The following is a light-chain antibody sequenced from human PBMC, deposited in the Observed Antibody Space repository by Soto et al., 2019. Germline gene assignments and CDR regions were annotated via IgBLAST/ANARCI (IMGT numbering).Light chain of an antibody. J-gene: IGKJ1*01. CDR3: QHYNTYSTWT. CDR2: AAS. V-gene: IGKV1-17*01. Sequence: DIQMTQSPSSLSASVGDRVTITCRVSQTTSNYLNRYQLESGKAPKRLIYAASSLQSWVPSRFSGSGSGTEFTLTISSLQPDDFATYYCQHYNTYSTWTFGQGTKVDTK. CDR1: QTTSNY.